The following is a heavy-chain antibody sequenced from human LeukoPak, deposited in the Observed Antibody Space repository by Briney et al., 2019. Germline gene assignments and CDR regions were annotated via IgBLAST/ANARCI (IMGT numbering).Heavy chain of an antibody. CDR3: ARDIPQLTYYGMDV. J-gene: IGHJ6*02. D-gene: IGHD2-2*01. V-gene: IGHV1-18*04. CDR2: ISAYNGNT. Sequence: ASVKVSCKASGYTFTSYYMHWVRQAPGQGLEWMGWISAYNGNTNYAQKLQGRVTMTTDTSTSTAYMELRSLRSDDTAVYYCARDIPQLTYYGMDVWGQGTTVTVSS. CDR1: GYTFTSYY.